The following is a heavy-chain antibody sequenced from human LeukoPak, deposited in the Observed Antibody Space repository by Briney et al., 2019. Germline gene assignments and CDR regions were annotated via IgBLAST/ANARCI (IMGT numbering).Heavy chain of an antibody. CDR2: IIPIFGTA. J-gene: IGHJ6*02. Sequence: ASVKVSCKASGGTFSSYAISWVRQAPGQGPEWMGGIIPIFGTANYAQKFQGRVTITADESTSTAYMELSSLRSEDTAVYYCARVSLAYYYYGMDVWGQGTTVTVSS. CDR1: GGTFSSYA. V-gene: IGHV1-69*13. CDR3: ARVSLAYYYYGMDV. D-gene: IGHD3-3*02.